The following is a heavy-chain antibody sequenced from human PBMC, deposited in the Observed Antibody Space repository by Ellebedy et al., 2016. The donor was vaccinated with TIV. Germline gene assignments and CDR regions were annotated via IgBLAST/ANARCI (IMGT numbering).Heavy chain of an antibody. Sequence: MPSETLSLTCAVYGGSFSGYYWSWIRQPPGKGLEWIGEINHSGSTNYNPSLKSRATISVDTSKNRFSLKLSSVTAADTAVYYCARTYYYDSSGYPLFDYWGQGTLVTVSS. CDR3: ARTYYYDSSGYPLFDY. CDR1: GGSFSGYY. D-gene: IGHD3-22*01. V-gene: IGHV4-34*01. CDR2: INHSGST. J-gene: IGHJ4*02.